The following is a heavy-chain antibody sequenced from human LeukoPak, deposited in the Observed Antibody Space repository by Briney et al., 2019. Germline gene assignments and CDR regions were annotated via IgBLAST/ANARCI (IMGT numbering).Heavy chain of an antibody. Sequence: GGSLRLSRAVSGFTLTNHGVSWVRQAPGKGLEWVSAISGSGGSTYYADSVKGRFTISRDHSKNTLYLQMNSLRAEDTAVYYCASHDYGDYVSFDYWGQGTLVTVSS. D-gene: IGHD4-17*01. CDR3: ASHDYGDYVSFDY. CDR2: ISGSGGST. J-gene: IGHJ4*02. V-gene: IGHV3-23*01. CDR1: GFTLTNHG.